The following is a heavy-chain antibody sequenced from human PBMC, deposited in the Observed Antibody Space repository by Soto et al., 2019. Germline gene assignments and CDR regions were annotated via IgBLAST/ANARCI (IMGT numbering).Heavy chain of an antibody. Sequence: GESLKISCKGSGYSFTSYWISWVRQMPGKGLEWMGRIDPSDSYTNYSPSFQGHVTISADKSISTAYLQWSSLKASDTAMYYCARDPDYYDSSALGPFDIWGQGTMVTVSS. V-gene: IGHV5-10-1*01. CDR3: ARDPDYYDSSALGPFDI. CDR2: IDPSDSYT. J-gene: IGHJ3*02. CDR1: GYSFTSYW. D-gene: IGHD3-22*01.